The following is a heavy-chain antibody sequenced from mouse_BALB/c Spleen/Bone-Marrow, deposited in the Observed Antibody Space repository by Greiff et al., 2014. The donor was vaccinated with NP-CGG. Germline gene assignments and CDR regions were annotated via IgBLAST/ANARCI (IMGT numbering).Heavy chain of an antibody. J-gene: IGHJ4*01. V-gene: IGHV2-3*01. CDR3: AKYGNYPYALDY. Sequence: VHLVESGPGLVAPSQSLSITCTVSGFSLTSYGVSWVRQPPGRGLEWLGVIWGDGSTNYHSPLTSRLNISKDNSKGQVFFLKLNSLQTDDTATYYCAKYGNYPYALDYWGQGTSVTVSS. CDR1: GFSLTSYG. D-gene: IGHD2-1*01. CDR2: IWGDGST.